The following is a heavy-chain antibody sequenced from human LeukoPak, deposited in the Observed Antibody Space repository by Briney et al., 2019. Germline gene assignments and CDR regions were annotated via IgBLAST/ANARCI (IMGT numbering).Heavy chain of an antibody. CDR2: IYSSGSV. CDR3: ARGREMATLKAFDP. Sequence: PSEALSLTCTVSGDSISNFYWSWIRQAPGKGLEWIGHIYSSGSVIYNPSLESRVTISVDTSKNQFSLRLRFVTAADTAVYYCARGREMATLKAFDPWGQGTLVTVSS. J-gene: IGHJ5*02. D-gene: IGHD5-24*01. V-gene: IGHV4-59*01. CDR1: GDSISNFY.